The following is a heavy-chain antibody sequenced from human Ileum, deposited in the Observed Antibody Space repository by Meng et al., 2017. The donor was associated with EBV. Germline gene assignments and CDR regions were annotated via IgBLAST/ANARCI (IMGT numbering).Heavy chain of an antibody. V-gene: IGHV4-39*07. J-gene: IGHJ4*02. CDR2: INSNWNT. CDR3: VRVRGDFDY. Sequence: QLQLQESGPGLGKPSETLSLTCLVSGDSVSDTNYFWGWIRQPPGKGQEWIGSINSNWNTYYNPSLTSRVTMSVDTSKNQFSLKLSSVTAADTAVYYCVRVRGDFDYWGQGTLVTVSS. D-gene: IGHD3-10*01. CDR1: GDSVSDTNYF.